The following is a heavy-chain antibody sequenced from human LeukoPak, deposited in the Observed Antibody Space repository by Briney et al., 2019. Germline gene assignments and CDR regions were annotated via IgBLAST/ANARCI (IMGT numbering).Heavy chain of an antibody. CDR1: GFTFSGSA. CDR3: TTQFYTAEGDYYFDY. D-gene: IGHD5-18*01. Sequence: GGSLRLSCAASGFTFSGSAMHWVRQASGKGLEWVGRIRRKANSYATAYAASVKGRFTISRDDSKNTAYLQMNSLKTEDTAVYYCTTQFYTAEGDYYFDYWGQGTLVTVSS. CDR2: IRRKANSYAT. J-gene: IGHJ4*02. V-gene: IGHV3-73*01.